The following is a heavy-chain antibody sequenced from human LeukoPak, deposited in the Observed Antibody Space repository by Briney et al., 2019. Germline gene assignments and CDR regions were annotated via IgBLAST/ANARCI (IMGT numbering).Heavy chain of an antibody. D-gene: IGHD6-13*01. J-gene: IGHJ6*02. CDR1: GYTVTSYG. V-gene: IGHV1-18*01. CDR2: ISAYNGNT. CDR3: ARVGIIAALEAVYYYYYGMDV. Sequence: ASVKVSCKASGYTVTSYGISWVRQAPGQGLEWMGWISAYNGNTNYAQKLQGRVTMTTDTSTSTAYMELRSLRSDDTAVYYCARVGIIAALEAVYYYYYGMDVWGQGTTVTVSS.